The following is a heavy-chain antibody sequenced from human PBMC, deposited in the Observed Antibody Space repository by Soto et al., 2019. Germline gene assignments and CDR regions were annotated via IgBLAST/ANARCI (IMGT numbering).Heavy chain of an antibody. CDR2: ISYDGNNK. J-gene: IGHJ6*02. Sequence: GGSLRLSCAASGFTFSGYGMHWVRQAPGKGLEWVAVISYDGNNKYYADSVKGRFTISRDNSKNTLYLQMNSLRAEDTAVYYCAKGGRGTYYYYYGMDVWGQGTTVTVS. V-gene: IGHV3-30*18. D-gene: IGHD1-1*01. CDR1: GFTFSGYG. CDR3: AKGGRGTYYYYYGMDV.